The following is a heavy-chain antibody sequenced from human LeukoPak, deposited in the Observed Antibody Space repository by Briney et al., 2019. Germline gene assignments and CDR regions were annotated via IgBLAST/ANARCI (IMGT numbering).Heavy chain of an antibody. V-gene: IGHV3-23*01. J-gene: IGHJ4*02. Sequence: PGGSLRLSCAASGFTFSSYAMSWVRQAPGKGLELVSAISGSGGSAYYADSVKGRLTISRDNSKNTLYLQMNSLRAEDTAVYYCAKVSLDKYGSYGSLPFRHYFDYWGQGTLVTVSS. CDR1: GFTFSSYA. CDR2: ISGSGGSA. CDR3: AKVSLDKYGSYGSLPFRHYFDY. D-gene: IGHD1-26*01.